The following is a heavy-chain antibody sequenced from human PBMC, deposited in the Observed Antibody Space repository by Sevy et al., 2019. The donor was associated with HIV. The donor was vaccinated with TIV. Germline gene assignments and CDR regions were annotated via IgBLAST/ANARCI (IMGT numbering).Heavy chain of an antibody. CDR1: GYTFTTYD. J-gene: IGHJ6*02. V-gene: IGHV1-8*01. CDR2: MNPNSGNT. D-gene: IGHD2-2*01. CDR3: ARFLSTSYYYYHAMDV. Sequence: ASVKVSCKASGYTFTTYDINWVRQATGQGLEWMGWMNPNSGNTGYAQKFQGRVTMTRNTSIETAYMELSSLRSDDTAVYYCARFLSTSYYYYHAMDVWGQGTTVTVSS.